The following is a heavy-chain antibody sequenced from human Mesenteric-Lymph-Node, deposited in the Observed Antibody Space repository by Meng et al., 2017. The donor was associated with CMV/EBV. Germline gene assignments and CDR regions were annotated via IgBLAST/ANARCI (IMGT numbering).Heavy chain of an antibody. D-gene: IGHD7-27*01. CDR2: MNPNSGNT. CDR3: QITPSVNPWGEGIGGYFDY. Sequence: ASVKVSCKASGYTFTSYGISWVRQATGQGLEWMGWMNPNSGNTGYAQKFQGRVTMTRNTSISTAYMELSSLRSEDTAVYYCQITPSVNPWGEGIGGYFDYWGQGTLVTVSS. J-gene: IGHJ4*02. V-gene: IGHV1-8*02. CDR1: GYTFTSYG.